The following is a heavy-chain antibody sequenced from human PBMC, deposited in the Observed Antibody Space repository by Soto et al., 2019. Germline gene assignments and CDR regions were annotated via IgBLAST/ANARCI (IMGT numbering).Heavy chain of an antibody. Sequence: SQTLSLTCAISGDSVSNNRVSWNWIRQSPSRGLEWLGRTYYRSKWYNDYAVSVKSRITIIPDTSKNQFSLHMNSLTPEDTALYYCARDPDTNYLDYWGQGTLVTVSS. CDR2: TYYRSKWYN. CDR1: GDSVSNNRVS. D-gene: IGHD1-26*01. J-gene: IGHJ4*02. CDR3: ARDPDTNYLDY. V-gene: IGHV6-1*01.